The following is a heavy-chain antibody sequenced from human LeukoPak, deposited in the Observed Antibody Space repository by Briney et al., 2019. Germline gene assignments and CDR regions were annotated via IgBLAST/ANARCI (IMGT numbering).Heavy chain of an antibody. CDR1: GFTLSTYG. J-gene: IGHJ6*03. CDR3: ARDPLRWLQNNYYYYYRDV. Sequence: PGGSLRLSCAASGFTLSTYGMIWVRQAPGKGLEWVLYISSRSRTIYHAESANRRFTIHRDNAKNSLNLQMNSLRDEDTAVYYCARDPLRWLQNNYYYYYRDVWGKGTTVTVSS. D-gene: IGHD5-24*01. V-gene: IGHV3-48*02. CDR2: ISSRSRTI.